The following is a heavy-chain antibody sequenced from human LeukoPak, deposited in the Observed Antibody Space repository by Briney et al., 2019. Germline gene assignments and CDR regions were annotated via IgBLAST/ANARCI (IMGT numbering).Heavy chain of an antibody. CDR3: ARDDFGGDFGF. CDR2: ISSRSSYI. Sequence: PGGSLRLSCAASGFTFSSYSMNWLRQTPGKGLEWVSSISSRSSYIYYGDSVKGRFTISRDNAKSSLFLQMNSLRAEDTAIYYCARDDFGGDFGFWGQGTLVTVSS. V-gene: IGHV3-21*01. J-gene: IGHJ4*02. CDR1: GFTFSSYS. D-gene: IGHD4-23*01.